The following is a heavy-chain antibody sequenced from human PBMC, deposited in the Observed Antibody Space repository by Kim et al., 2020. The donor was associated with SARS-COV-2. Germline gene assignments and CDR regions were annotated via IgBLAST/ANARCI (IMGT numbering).Heavy chain of an antibody. D-gene: IGHD1-26*01. V-gene: IGHV3-73*01. Sequence: GGSLRLSCAASGFTFSGSSMHWVRQASGKGLEWVCRIRSKANSYATAYAASVKGRFTISRDDSKNTAYLQMNSLKTEDTAVYYCTRPGATAAFDIWGQGTMVTVSS. CDR3: TRPGATAAFDI. CDR2: IRSKANSYAT. J-gene: IGHJ3*02. CDR1: GFTFSGSS.